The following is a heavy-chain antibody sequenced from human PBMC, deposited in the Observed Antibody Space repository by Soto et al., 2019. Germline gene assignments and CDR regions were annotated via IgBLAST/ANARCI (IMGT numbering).Heavy chain of an antibody. D-gene: IGHD3-22*01. CDR1: GFTFSSYG. V-gene: IGHV3-30*18. CDR3: AKLASWVTYYYEGINFDY. Sequence: QVQLVESGGGVVQPGRSLRLSCAASGFTFSSYGMHWVRQAPGKGLEWVAVISYDGSNKYYADSVKGRFTISRDNSKNTLYLQMNSLRAEDTAVDYCAKLASWVTYYYEGINFDYWGQGTLVTVSS. J-gene: IGHJ4*02. CDR2: ISYDGSNK.